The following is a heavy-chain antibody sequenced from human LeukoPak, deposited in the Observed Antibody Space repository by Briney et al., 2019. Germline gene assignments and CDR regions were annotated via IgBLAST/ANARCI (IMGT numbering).Heavy chain of an antibody. CDR2: NYYSGST. D-gene: IGHD6-13*01. CDR3: ARVRAPAGPFVY. Sequence: ASQSLSLACTVSGGSVSSGCYYWGWIRQPPGKGLVWIGYNYYSGSTNYNPSLKSGFTISVDTSKKQFFLKLSSVTAADTAGYFLARVRAPAGPFVYWGQGTLVTVPS. CDR1: GGSVSSGCYY. J-gene: IGHJ4*02. V-gene: IGHV4-61*01.